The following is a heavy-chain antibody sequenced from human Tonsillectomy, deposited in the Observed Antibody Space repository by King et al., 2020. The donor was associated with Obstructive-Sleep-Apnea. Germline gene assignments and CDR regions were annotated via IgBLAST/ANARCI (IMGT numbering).Heavy chain of an antibody. J-gene: IGHJ4*02. CDR1: GFTFSSYA. CDR3: AKVVSVEDGGLFDY. Sequence: VQLVESGGGLVQPGGSLRLSCAASGFTFSSYAMSWVRQAPGKGLEWVSTISGSGGSPYYADSVKGRFTISRDNSKNTLYLQMNSLRAEDTSVYYCAKVVSVEDGGLFDYWGQGTLVTVSS. D-gene: IGHD3-16*01. V-gene: IGHV3-23*04. CDR2: ISGSGGSP.